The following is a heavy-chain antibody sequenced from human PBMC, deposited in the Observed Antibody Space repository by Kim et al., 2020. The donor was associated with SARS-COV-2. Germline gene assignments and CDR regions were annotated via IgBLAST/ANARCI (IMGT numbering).Heavy chain of an antibody. CDR2: ISSRNSST. CDR1: GFSFSDYY. Sequence: GGSLRLSCAASGFSFSDYYMSWIRQAPGKGLEWVSCISSRNSSTHDAASIKGRFTISRDNAKKSLYLQMNSLRGEDTAEYYCARAGYGGNSAVDYCGQG. D-gene: IGHD2-21*02. V-gene: IGHV3-11*05. J-gene: IGHJ4*02. CDR3: ARAGYGGNSAVDY.